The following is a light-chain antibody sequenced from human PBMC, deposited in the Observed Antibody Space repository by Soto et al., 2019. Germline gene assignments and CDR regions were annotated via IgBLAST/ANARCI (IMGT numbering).Light chain of an antibody. CDR1: HDISSY. CDR2: DAS. Sequence: DIQMTQSPSSLSASVGDRVTITCQASHDISSYLNWYQQKPGKAPKLLIYDASNLETGVPSRFSGSGSGTDFTFTISSLQPEDIATYYCQQYDNLPLTFGGGTKVDI. J-gene: IGKJ4*01. V-gene: IGKV1-33*01. CDR3: QQYDNLPLT.